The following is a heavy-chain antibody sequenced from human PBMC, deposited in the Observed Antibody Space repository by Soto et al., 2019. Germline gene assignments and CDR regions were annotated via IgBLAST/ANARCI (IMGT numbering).Heavy chain of an antibody. Sequence: QLQLVQSGTEVKEPGSSVKVSCKASGGTFSTSSFVWVRQGPGQGLEWMGGIIPIFTRTNFAQKFRGRVTFSADESTRTTYMELRSLTSEATAIYYCARDVVRSTAGDSWGQGTLVTVSS. CDR1: GGTFSTSS. J-gene: IGHJ4*02. CDR2: IIPIFTRT. D-gene: IGHD2-15*01. V-gene: IGHV1-69*01. CDR3: ARDVVRSTAGDS.